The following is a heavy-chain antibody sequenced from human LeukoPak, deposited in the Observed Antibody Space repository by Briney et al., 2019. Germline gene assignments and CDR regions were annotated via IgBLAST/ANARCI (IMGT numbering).Heavy chain of an antibody. D-gene: IGHD6-13*01. CDR2: IYSGGST. CDR1: GFTVSSNY. Sequence: GGSLRLSGAASGFTVSSNYMSWVRQAPGKGLEWVSVIYSGGSTYYADSVKGRFTISRDNSKNTLYLQMNSLRAEDTAVYYCARMYSSSRTIVGWGQGTLVTVSS. CDR3: ARMYSSSRTIVG. J-gene: IGHJ4*02. V-gene: IGHV3-66*01.